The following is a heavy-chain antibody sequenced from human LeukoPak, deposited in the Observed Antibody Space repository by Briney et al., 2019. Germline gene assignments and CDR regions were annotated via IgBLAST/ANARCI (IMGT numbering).Heavy chain of an antibody. D-gene: IGHD6-25*01. Sequence: ASVKVSCKASGGTFSSYAISWVRQAPGQGLEWMGWISAYNGNTNYAQKFQGRVTMTRNTSISTAYMELSSLRSEDTAVYYCARESGLAYYYYYMDVWGKGTTVTVSS. V-gene: IGHV1-8*02. CDR2: ISAYNGNT. J-gene: IGHJ6*03. CDR1: GGTFSSYA. CDR3: ARESGLAYYYYYMDV.